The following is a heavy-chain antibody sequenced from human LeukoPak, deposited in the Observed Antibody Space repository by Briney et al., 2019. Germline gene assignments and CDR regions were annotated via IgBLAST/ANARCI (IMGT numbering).Heavy chain of an antibody. CDR3: ARDQYYYDSSGYYYYYYGMDV. J-gene: IGHJ6*02. CDR2: IYYSGST. D-gene: IGHD3-22*01. Sequence: PSETLSLTCTVSGGSISSYYWSWIRQPPGKGLEWIGYIYYSGSTNYNPSLKSRVTISVETSKNQFSLKLSSVTAADTAVYYCARDQYYYDSSGYYYYYYGMDVWGQGTTVTVSS. CDR1: GGSISSYY. V-gene: IGHV4-59*01.